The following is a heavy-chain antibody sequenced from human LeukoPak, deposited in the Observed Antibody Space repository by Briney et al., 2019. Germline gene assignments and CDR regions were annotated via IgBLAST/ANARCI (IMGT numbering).Heavy chain of an antibody. CDR2: IYYSGST. J-gene: IGHJ4*02. D-gene: IGHD5-12*01. CDR3: ARDRYSGSGATGY. V-gene: IGHV4-59*01. Sequence: ASETLSLTCTVSGGSISSYYWSWIRQPPGKGLEWIGYIYYSGSTNYNPSLKSRVTISVDTSKNQFSLKLSSVTAADTAVYYCARDRYSGSGATGYWGQGTLVTVSS. CDR1: GGSISSYY.